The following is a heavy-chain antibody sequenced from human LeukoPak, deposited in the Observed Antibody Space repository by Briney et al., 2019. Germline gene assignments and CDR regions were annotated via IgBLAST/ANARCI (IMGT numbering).Heavy chain of an antibody. Sequence: SETLSLTCTVSGGSISSYYWSWIRQPPGKGLEWIGYIYYSGSTNYNPSLKSRVTISVDTSKNQFSLKLSSVTAADTAVYYCARLRLRYDSNGYATSYVAVDIWGQGTVVTVSS. J-gene: IGHJ3*02. CDR2: IYYSGST. CDR3: ARLRLRYDSNGYATSYVAVDI. V-gene: IGHV4-59*08. CDR1: GGSISSYY. D-gene: IGHD3-22*01.